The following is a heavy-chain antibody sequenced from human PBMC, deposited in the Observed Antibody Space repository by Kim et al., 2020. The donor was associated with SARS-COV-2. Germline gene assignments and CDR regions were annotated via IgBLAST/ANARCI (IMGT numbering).Heavy chain of an antibody. V-gene: IGHV3-11*01. Sequence: GGSLRLSCAASGFTFSDYYMSWIRQAPGKGLEWVSYISSSGSTIYYADSVKGRFTISRDNAKNSLYLQMNSLRAEDTAVYYCARPKGVKYYGSGSAPFYMDVWGKGTTVTVSS. J-gene: IGHJ6*03. CDR3: ARPKGVKYYGSGSAPFYMDV. D-gene: IGHD3-10*01. CDR1: GFTFSDYY. CDR2: ISSSGSTI.